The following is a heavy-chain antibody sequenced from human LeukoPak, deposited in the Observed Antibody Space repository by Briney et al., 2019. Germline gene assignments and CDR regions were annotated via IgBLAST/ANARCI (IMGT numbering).Heavy chain of an antibody. Sequence: GGSLRLSCAASGFTFSNYWMHWVRQAPGKGLVWVSRINSDGTSTSSADSVKGRFTISRGNAKNTLYLQMNSLRAEDTAVYYCARQYSSSSEFDYWGQGTLVTVSS. CDR3: ARQYSSSSEFDY. V-gene: IGHV3-74*01. D-gene: IGHD6-6*01. CDR2: INSDGTST. J-gene: IGHJ4*02. CDR1: GFTFSNYW.